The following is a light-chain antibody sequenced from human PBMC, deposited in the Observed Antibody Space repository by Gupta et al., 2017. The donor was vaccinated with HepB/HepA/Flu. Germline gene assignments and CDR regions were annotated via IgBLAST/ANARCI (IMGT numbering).Light chain of an antibody. Sequence: SYVLTQPPSVSVAPGKTARITCGGNNIGSKSVHWYQQKPGQAPVLVVYDDSDRRSGIPERFSGSNSGNTATLTISRVEAGDEADYYCQVWDRSSDHVVFGGGTKLTVL. J-gene: IGLJ2*01. V-gene: IGLV3-21*03. CDR3: QVWDRSSDHVV. CDR2: DDS. CDR1: NIGSKS.